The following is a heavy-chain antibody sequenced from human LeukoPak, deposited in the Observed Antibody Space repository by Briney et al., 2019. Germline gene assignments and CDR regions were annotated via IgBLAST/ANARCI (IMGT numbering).Heavy chain of an antibody. J-gene: IGHJ4*02. CDR1: GGSISSSSYY. CDR3: ARENEDGSGSSHDY. CDR2: IYYSGST. V-gene: IGHV4-39*07. D-gene: IGHD3-10*01. Sequence: SETLSLTCTVSGGSISSSSYYWGWIRQPPGKGLGWIGSIYYSGSTYYNPSLKSRVTISVDTSKNQFSLKLSSVTAADTAVYYCARENEDGSGSSHDYWGQGNLVTVSS.